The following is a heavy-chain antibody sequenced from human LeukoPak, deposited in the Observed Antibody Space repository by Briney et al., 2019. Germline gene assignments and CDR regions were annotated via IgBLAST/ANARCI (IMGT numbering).Heavy chain of an antibody. V-gene: IGHV3-30*02. CDR1: GFTFSSYG. Sequence: PGGSLRLSCAASGFTFSSYGMHWVRQAPGKGLEWVAFIRYDGSNKYYADSVKGRFTISRDNSKNTLYLQMNSLRAEDTAVYYCAKDHGYSSGCSDYCGQGTLVTVSS. D-gene: IGHD6-19*01. J-gene: IGHJ4*02. CDR3: AKDHGYSSGCSDY. CDR2: IRYDGSNK.